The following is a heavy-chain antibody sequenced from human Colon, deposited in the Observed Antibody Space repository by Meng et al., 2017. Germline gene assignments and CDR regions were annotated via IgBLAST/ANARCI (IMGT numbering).Heavy chain of an antibody. V-gene: IGHV3-7*01. CDR3: WGGAGWIFDF. Sequence: GESLKISCAASGFTFSSYWMTWVRQAPGKGLEWVANINQDGSDIQYVGSVKGRFTISRDNARNSVFLKLSSLRAEDTAVYYCWGGAGWIFDFWGQGTRVTVSS. J-gene: IGHJ4*02. CDR1: GFTFSSYW. CDR2: INQDGSDI. D-gene: IGHD6-19*01.